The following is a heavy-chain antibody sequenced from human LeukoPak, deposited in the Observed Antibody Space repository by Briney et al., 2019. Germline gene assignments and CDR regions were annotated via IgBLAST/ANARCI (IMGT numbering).Heavy chain of an antibody. CDR1: GFTLSSYA. V-gene: IGHV3-23*01. D-gene: IGHD2-8*01. J-gene: IGHJ6*03. Sequence: GGSLRLSCAASGFTLSSYAMNWVRQAPGRGLEWVSGFSGSGGTTYYADSVKGRFTISRDNSKNTLYLQMNSLRAEDTAVYYCANGNRCTSPNCLGYYYFYMDVWGKGTTVTVSS. CDR3: ANGNRCTSPNCLGYYYFYMDV. CDR2: FSGSGGTT.